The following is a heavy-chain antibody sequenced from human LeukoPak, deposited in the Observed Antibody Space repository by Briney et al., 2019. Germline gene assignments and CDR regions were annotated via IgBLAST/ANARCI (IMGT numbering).Heavy chain of an antibody. J-gene: IGHJ4*02. V-gene: IGHV1-8*01. D-gene: IGHD6-6*01. CDR2: MNPNSGNT. CDR3: ARGPSRRRSSYQIGFDY. Sequence: ASVKVSCKASGYTFTSYDINWVRQATGQGLEWMGWMNPNSGNTGYAQKFQGRVTMTRNTSISTAYMELSSLRSEDTAVYYCARGPSRRRSSYQIGFDYWGQGALVTVSS. CDR1: GYTFTSYD.